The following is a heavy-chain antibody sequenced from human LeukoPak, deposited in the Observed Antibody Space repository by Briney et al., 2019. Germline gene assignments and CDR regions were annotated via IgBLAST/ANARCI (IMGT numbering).Heavy chain of an antibody. J-gene: IGHJ3*02. CDR3: ARGGLNFDAFDI. CDR1: GFTFSSYS. Sequence: GGSLRLSCAASGFTFSSYSMNWVRQAPGKGLEWVSSIGSRSTYTSSTHSVKGRFTISRDNAKNSLYLQMNSLRAGDTAVYYCARGGLNFDAFDIWGQGTMVTVSS. CDR2: IGSRSTYT. V-gene: IGHV3-21*01. D-gene: IGHD1-7*01.